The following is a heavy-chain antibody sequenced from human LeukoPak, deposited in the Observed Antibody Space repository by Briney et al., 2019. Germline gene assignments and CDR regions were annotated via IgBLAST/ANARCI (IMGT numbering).Heavy chain of an antibody. CDR3: ARDARYSSGWYDFDY. V-gene: IGHV1-18*01. CDR1: GYTFTSYG. CDR2: ISAYNGNT. J-gene: IGHJ4*02. Sequence: ASVKVSCKASGYTFTSYGISWVRQAPGQGLEWVGWISAYNGNTNYAQKLQGRVTMTTDTSTSTAYMELRSLRSDDTAVYYCARDARYSSGWYDFDYWGQGTLVTVSS. D-gene: IGHD6-19*01.